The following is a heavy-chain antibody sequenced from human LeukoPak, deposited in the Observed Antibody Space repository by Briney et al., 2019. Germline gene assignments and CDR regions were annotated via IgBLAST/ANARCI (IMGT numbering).Heavy chain of an antibody. CDR2: INHSGST. V-gene: IGHV4-34*01. J-gene: IGHJ3*02. D-gene: IGHD3-22*01. Sequence: SETLSLTCAVYGGSFSGYYWSWIRQPPGKGLEWIGEINHSGSTNYNPSLKSRVTISVDTSKNQFSLKLSSVTAADTAVYYCASEPYDSRGYYLFRDAFDIWGQGTMVTVSS. CDR3: ASEPYDSRGYYLFRDAFDI. CDR1: GGSFSGYY.